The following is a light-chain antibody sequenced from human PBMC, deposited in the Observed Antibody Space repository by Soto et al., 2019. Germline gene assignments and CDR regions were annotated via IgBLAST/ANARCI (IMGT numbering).Light chain of an antibody. CDR1: SSDVGGYDY. Sequence: QSVLTQPASVSGSPGQSITISCTGTSSDVGGYDYDSWYQQHPGTAPRLIIFEVTNRPSGVSNRFSGSKSGNTASLTISGLQAEDEADYYCTSYTSSSTQVFGTGTKVTVL. CDR2: EVT. CDR3: TSYTSSSTQV. J-gene: IGLJ1*01. V-gene: IGLV2-14*01.